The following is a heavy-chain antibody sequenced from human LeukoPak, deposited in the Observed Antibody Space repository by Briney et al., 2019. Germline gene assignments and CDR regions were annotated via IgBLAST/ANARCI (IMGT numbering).Heavy chain of an antibody. V-gene: IGHV3-23*01. CDR1: GFTFSNYA. J-gene: IGHJ5*02. CDR2: IYGSDDKT. CDR3: AKTQGYYDA. Sequence: TGGSLRLSCVASGFTFSNYAMSWVRQAPGKGLELVSGIYGSDDKTVYGDAVKDRFTISRDSSKNTLYLQMNSLRADDTAVYYCAKTQGYYDAWGQGALVTVSS. D-gene: IGHD2-15*01.